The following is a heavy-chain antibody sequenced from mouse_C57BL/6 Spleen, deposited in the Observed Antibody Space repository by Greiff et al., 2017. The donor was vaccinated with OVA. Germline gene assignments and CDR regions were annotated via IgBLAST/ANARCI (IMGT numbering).Heavy chain of an antibody. V-gene: IGHV5-9*04. J-gene: IGHJ2*01. CDR3: ARHFDY. CDR2: ISGGGGNT. Sequence: EVHLVESGGGLVKPGGSLKLSCAASGFTFSSYTMSWVRQTPEKRLEWVATISGGGGNTYYPDSVKGRFTISRDNAKNTLYLQMSSLRSEDTAVYYCARHFDYWGQGTTLTVSS. CDR1: GFTFSSYT.